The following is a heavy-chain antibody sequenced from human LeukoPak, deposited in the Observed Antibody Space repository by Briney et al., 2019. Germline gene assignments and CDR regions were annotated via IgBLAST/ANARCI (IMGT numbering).Heavy chain of an antibody. CDR1: GFTFSTYS. D-gene: IGHD2-21*01. V-gene: IGHV3-21*01. CDR3: ARLSAMLRGPEDIFYFEF. Sequence: PGGSLRLSCAASGFTFSTYSMNWVRQAPGKGLEWVSSISSSSSYIYYADSVKGRFTISRDNAKTSLYLQMNSLRAEDTAVYYCARLSAMLRGPEDIFYFEFWGLGTLVTVS. J-gene: IGHJ4*02. CDR2: ISSSSSYI.